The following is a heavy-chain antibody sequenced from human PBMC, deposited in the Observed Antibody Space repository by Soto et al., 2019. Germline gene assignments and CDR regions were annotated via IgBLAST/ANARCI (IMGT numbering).Heavy chain of an antibody. J-gene: IGHJ5*02. CDR3: ARDVDTAMANWFDP. V-gene: IGHV4-59*01. CDR1: GGSISSYY. Sequence: PSETLSLTCTVSGGSISSYYWSWIRQPPGKGLEWIGYIYYSGSTNHNPSLKSRVTISVDTSKNQFSLKLSSVTAADTAVYYCARDVDTAMANWFDPWGQGTLVTVSS. D-gene: IGHD5-18*01. CDR2: IYYSGST.